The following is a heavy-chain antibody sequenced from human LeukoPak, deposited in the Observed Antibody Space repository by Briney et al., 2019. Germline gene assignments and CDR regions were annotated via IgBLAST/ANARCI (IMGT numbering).Heavy chain of an antibody. Sequence: GGSLRLSCAASGFTFSTYWMHWVRQAPGKGLVWFSRINTDGSSTNYADSVKGRFTISRDNAKNTLYLQMNSLRAEDTAVYYCATGRGTPLGFWGQGTLVAVAS. V-gene: IGHV3-74*01. CDR2: INTDGSST. J-gene: IGHJ4*02. D-gene: IGHD2-8*02. CDR1: GFTFSTYW. CDR3: ATGRGTPLGF.